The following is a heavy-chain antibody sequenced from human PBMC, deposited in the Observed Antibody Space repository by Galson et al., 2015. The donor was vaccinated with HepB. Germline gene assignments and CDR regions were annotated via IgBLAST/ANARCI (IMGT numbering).Heavy chain of an antibody. CDR3: ASCPCGVTTQGSWFDP. CDR2: ISYDGSNK. D-gene: IGHD4-17*01. CDR1: GFTFSSYA. J-gene: IGHJ5*02. Sequence: SLRLSCAASGFTFSSYAMHWVRQAPGKGLEWVAVISYDGSNKYYADSVKGRFTISRDNSKNTLYLQMNSLRAEDTAVYCCASCPCGVTTQGSWFDPWGQGTLVTVSS. V-gene: IGHV3-30-3*01.